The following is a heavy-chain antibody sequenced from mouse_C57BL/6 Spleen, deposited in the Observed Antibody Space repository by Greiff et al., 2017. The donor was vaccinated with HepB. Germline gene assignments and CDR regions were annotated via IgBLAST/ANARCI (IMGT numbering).Heavy chain of an antibody. CDR2: ISDGGSYT. CDR1: GFTFSSYA. Sequence: VQLKQSGGGLVKPGGSLKLSCAASGFTFSSYAMSWVRQTPEKRLEWVATISDGGSYTYYPDNVKGRFTISRDNAKNNLYLQMSHLKSEDTAMYYCARDRDGNSPFDYWGQGTTLTVSS. CDR3: ARDRDGNSPFDY. D-gene: IGHD2-1*01. J-gene: IGHJ2*01. V-gene: IGHV5-4*01.